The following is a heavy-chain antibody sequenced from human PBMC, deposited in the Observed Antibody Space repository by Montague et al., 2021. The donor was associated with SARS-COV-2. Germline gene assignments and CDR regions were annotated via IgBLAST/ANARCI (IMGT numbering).Heavy chain of an antibody. CDR2: INPSGST. CDR1: GGSFSGYY. V-gene: IGHV4-34*01. D-gene: IGHD6-19*01. J-gene: IGHJ2*01. Sequence: SETLSLTCAVYGGSFSGYYWSWIRQPPGKGLEWIGEINPSGSTNYNPSLKSRVTISIDTSKNQFSLKLSSVTAADTAVYYCARVSGGYRDCYFDLWGRGALVTVSS. CDR3: ARVSGGYRDCYFDL.